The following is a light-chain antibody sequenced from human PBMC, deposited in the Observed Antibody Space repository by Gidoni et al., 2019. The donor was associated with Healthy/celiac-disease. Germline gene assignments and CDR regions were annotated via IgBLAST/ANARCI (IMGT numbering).Light chain of an antibody. CDR2: DEA. CDR1: QIVSSY. CDR3: QQRSNWLT. V-gene: IGKV3-11*01. J-gene: IGKJ4*01. Sequence: IVSTQSPATLSVSPGERATLSCRASQIVSSYLAWYQQKPGQAPRLLIYDEANRATGIPATFSGSGSGTDLTLTISSLGPEDFAVDYCQQRSNWLTFGGGTKVEIK.